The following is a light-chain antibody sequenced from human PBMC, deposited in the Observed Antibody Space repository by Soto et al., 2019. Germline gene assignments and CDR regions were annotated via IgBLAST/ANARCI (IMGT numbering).Light chain of an antibody. CDR3: QQGRTSPFS. CDR2: SAS. CDR1: QYISIW. V-gene: IGKV1D-12*01. Sequence: DIQMTQSPSFVSASLGDRVTLTCRASQYISIWLACYQQRLGEAPRLLIFSASTLKNGFPARFTGSGSGTDFTLTITGLHPEDVATYYCQQGRTSPFSFGPGTKV. J-gene: IGKJ3*01.